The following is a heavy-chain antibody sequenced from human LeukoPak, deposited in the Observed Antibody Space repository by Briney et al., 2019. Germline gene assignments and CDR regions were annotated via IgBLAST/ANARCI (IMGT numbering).Heavy chain of an antibody. Sequence: GGSLRLSCAASGFTFSSYSMTWVRQAPGKGLEWVSSFTSSSRSIYYADSVKGRFTISRDNAKKSLYLQMNSLRAEDTAIYYCARDLEPEDYTGPDYYMDVWGKGTTVTVSS. CDR2: FTSSSRSI. D-gene: IGHD3-3*01. V-gene: IGHV3-21*01. CDR1: GFTFSSYS. J-gene: IGHJ6*03. CDR3: ARDLEPEDYTGPDYYMDV.